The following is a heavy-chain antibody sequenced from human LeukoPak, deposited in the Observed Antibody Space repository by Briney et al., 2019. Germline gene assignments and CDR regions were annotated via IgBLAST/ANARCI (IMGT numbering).Heavy chain of an antibody. CDR2: IYYSGST. CDR3: ARGRGGPSDFDY. D-gene: IGHD3-10*01. Sequence: SETLSLTFTVSGGSISSGGYYWSWIRQHPGKGLEWIGYIYYSGSTYYNPSLKSRVTISVDTSKNQFSLKLSSVTAADTAVYYCARGRGGPSDFDYWGQGTLVTVSS. V-gene: IGHV4-31*03. J-gene: IGHJ4*02. CDR1: GGSISSGGYY.